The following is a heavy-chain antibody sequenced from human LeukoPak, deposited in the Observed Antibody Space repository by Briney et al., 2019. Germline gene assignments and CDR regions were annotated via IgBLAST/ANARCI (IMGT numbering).Heavy chain of an antibody. CDR3: AELGITMIGGV. J-gene: IGHJ6*04. CDR2: ISSSGSTI. V-gene: IGHV3-48*04. D-gene: IGHD3-10*02. CDR1: GFTFSTYI. Sequence: LSGGSLRLSCAASGFTFSTYIMNWVRQAPGKGLEWVSYISSSGSTIYYADSVKGRFTISRDNAKNSLYLQMNSLRAEDTAVYYCAELGITMIGGVWGKGTTVTISS.